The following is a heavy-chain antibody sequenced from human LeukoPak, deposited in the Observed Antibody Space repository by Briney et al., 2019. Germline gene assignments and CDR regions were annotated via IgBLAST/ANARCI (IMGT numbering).Heavy chain of an antibody. V-gene: IGHV4-59*08. CDR3: ARGTVTTRYFDY. Sequence: KPSETLSLTCTVSGGSISRDYWSWIRQSPGEGLEWIGYIHYTGGTNYNPSLKSRVTMSVDMSKNQLSLKLISVTAADTAVYSCARGTVTTRYFDYWGQGTLVTVSS. CDR2: IHYTGGT. CDR1: GGSISRDY. D-gene: IGHD4-11*01. J-gene: IGHJ4*02.